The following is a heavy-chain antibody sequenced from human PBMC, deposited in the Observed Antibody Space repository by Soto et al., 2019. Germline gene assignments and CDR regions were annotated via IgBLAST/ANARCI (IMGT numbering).Heavy chain of an antibody. D-gene: IGHD2-15*01. CDR3: ARAYSLLGYCSGGSCYEQYYYYGMDV. J-gene: IGHJ6*02. Sequence: PGGSLRLSCAASGFTFSSYSMNWVRQAPGKGLEWVSSISSSSSYIYYADSVKGRFTISRDNAKNSLYLQMNSLRAEDTAVYYCARAYSLLGYCSGGSCYEQYYYYGMDVWGQGTTVTVS. CDR2: ISSSSSYI. CDR1: GFTFSSYS. V-gene: IGHV3-21*01.